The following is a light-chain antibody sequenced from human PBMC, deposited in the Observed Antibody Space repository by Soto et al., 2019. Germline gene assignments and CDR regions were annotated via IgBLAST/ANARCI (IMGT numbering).Light chain of an antibody. CDR3: QQYNLHSPAT. CDR1: QNIGRW. J-gene: IGKJ1*01. V-gene: IGKV1-5*01. Sequence: DIQMTQSPSSLSASVGDRVTITCRASQNIGRWLAWYQQKPGKAPKLMIYDASTLISGVPSRFSGSGSGTEFTLTISSLQPDDFTTYYCQQYNLHSPATFGQGPKVDIK. CDR2: DAS.